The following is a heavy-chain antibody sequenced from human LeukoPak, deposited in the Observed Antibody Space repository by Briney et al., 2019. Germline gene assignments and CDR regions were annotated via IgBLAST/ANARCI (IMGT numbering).Heavy chain of an antibody. CDR2: ISGSGGST. CDR3: AKDGRSSTPGY. D-gene: IGHD2-2*01. V-gene: IGHV3-23*01. J-gene: IGHJ4*02. Sequence: GGSLRLSCSASGFNFSTYGMHWVRQAPGKGLEWVSGISGSGGSTYYADSVKGRFTISRDNSKNTLYLQMNSLRAEDTAVYYCAKDGRSSTPGYWGQGTLVTVSS. CDR1: GFNFSTYG.